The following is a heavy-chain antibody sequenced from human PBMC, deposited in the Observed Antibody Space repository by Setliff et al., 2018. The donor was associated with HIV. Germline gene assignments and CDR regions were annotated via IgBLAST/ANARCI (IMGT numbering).Heavy chain of an antibody. J-gene: IGHJ6*03. V-gene: IGHV4-59*08. D-gene: IGHD2-21*02. CDR1: GGSMNSYY. CDR3: ARSGDSYYYYYMDV. Sequence: SSETLSLTCTVSGGSMNSYYWNWIRQPPGKGLEWIGYIYYSGSTNYNPSLKSRVTISVDTSKNQFSLKLSSVTAADTAVYYFARSGDSYYYYYMDVWGKGTTVTVSS. CDR2: IYYSGST.